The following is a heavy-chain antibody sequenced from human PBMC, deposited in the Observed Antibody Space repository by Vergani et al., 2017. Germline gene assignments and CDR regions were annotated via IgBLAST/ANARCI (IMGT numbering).Heavy chain of an antibody. Sequence: QVQLQQWGAGLLKPSETLSLTCAVYGGSFSGYYWSWIRQPPGKGLEWIGEINHSGSTNYNPSLKSRVTISVDTSKNQFSLKLSSVTAADTAVYYCAREGYSSSHFQHWGQGTLVTVSS. V-gene: IGHV4-34*01. D-gene: IGHD6-13*01. J-gene: IGHJ1*01. CDR2: INHSGST. CDR3: AREGYSSSHFQH. CDR1: GGSFSGYY.